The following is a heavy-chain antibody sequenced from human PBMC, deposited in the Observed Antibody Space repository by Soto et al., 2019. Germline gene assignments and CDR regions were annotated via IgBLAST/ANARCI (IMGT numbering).Heavy chain of an antibody. CDR1: GYTFTSYD. Sequence: WASVKVSCKASGYTFTSYDINWVRQATGQGLEWMGWMNPNSGNTGYAQKFQGRVTMTRNTSISTAYMELSSLRSEDTAVYYCARRIVAANDNWFDPWGQGTLVTVSS. CDR3: ARRIVAANDNWFDP. CDR2: MNPNSGNT. J-gene: IGHJ5*02. D-gene: IGHD2-15*01. V-gene: IGHV1-8*01.